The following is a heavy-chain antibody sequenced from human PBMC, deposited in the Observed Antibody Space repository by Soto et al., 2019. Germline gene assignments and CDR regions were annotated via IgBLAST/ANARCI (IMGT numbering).Heavy chain of an antibody. D-gene: IGHD3-3*01. CDR1: GFTFSSYA. Sequence: PGGSLRLSCAASGFTFSSYAMHWVRQAPGKGLEWVAVISYDGSNKCYADSVKGRFTISRDNSKNTLYLQMNSLRAEDTAVYYCARDHSPGVLEWLSYYYYYYGMDVWGQGTTVTVSS. CDR3: ARDHSPGVLEWLSYYYYYYGMDV. J-gene: IGHJ6*02. CDR2: ISYDGSNK. V-gene: IGHV3-30-3*01.